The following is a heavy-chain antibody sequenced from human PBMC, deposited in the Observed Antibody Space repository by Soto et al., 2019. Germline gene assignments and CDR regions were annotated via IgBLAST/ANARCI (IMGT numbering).Heavy chain of an antibody. V-gene: IGHV3-7*01. CDR1: GFTFSTYW. D-gene: IGHD6-19*01. CDR3: ARSTKSNGWSFPNWFDP. CDR2: IKQDGNEK. J-gene: IGHJ5*02. Sequence: GGSLRLSCAASGFTFSTYWMSWVRQAPGKGLQWVANIKQDGNEKYYVDSVKGRFTISRDNSKNSLFLQMNNLGAEDTALYFCARSTKSNGWSFPNWFDPWGPGTLVTVSS.